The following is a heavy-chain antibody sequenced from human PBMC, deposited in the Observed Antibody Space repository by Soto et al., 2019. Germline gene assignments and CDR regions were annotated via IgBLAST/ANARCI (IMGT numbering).Heavy chain of an antibody. J-gene: IGHJ6*02. CDR2: IKHEGADGPT. V-gene: IGHV3-15*01. CDR3: TTVTHVPV. CDR1: GLTFSGAW. D-gene: IGHD2-15*01. Sequence: GGSLRLSCEVSGLTFSGAWMSWVRQAPGMGLEWVGRIKHEGADGPTDYAPPVKGRFTISRDASRNIMYLQMHNLKTEDTAVYYCTTVTHVPVGGQGAAVTVSS.